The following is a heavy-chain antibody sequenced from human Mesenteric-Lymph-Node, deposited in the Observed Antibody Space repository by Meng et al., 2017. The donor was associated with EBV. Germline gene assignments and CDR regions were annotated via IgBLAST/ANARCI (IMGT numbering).Heavy chain of an antibody. CDR2: VYYTGST. CDR1: GRSVSNGAYY. Sequence: QRHESCPGLLMPPSTLSLTGTFSGRSVSNGAYYWSCIRQPTGKGLEWIGYVYYTGSTSYNPSLKSRVTISVDTSKNQFSLKLSSVTAADTAVYYCARDTHYCGSGVDYWGQGTLVTVSS. V-gene: IGHV4-61*08. CDR3: ARDTHYCGSGVDY. D-gene: IGHD3-10*01. J-gene: IGHJ4*02.